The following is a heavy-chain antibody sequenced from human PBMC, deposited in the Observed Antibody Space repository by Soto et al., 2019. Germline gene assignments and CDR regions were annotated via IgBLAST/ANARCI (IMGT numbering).Heavy chain of an antibody. CDR3: ARDSLVVVVAARYYYYGMDV. CDR1: GLTFSSYA. J-gene: IGHJ6*02. D-gene: IGHD2-15*01. Sequence: GGSMRLSCAASGLTFSSYAMSWVRQAPGKGLEWVSAISGSGGSTYYADSVRGRFTISRDNSKNTLYLQMNSLRAEDTAVYYCARDSLVVVVAARYYYYGMDVWGQGTTVTVSS. CDR2: ISGSGGST. V-gene: IGHV3-23*01.